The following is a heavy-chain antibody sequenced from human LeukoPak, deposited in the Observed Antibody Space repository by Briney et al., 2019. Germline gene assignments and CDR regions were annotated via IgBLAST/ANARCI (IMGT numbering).Heavy chain of an antibody. J-gene: IGHJ4*02. CDR1: GFTFSSYA. V-gene: IGHV3-30-3*01. CDR2: ISYDGSNK. CDR3: AKGLSESIYDALDS. D-gene: IGHD1-26*01. Sequence: GRSLRLSCAASGFTFSSYAMHWVRQAPGKGLEWVAVISYDGSNKYYADSVKGRFTVSRDSSKNTLYLQMNSLRADDTAVYYCAKGLSESIYDALDSWGQGTLVTVSS.